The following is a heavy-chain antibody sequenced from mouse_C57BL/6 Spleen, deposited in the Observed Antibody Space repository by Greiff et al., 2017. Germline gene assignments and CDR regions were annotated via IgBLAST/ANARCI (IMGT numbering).Heavy chain of an antibody. CDR2: IWTGGGT. Sequence: VHLVESGPGLVAPSQSLSITCTVSGFSLTSSAISWVRQPPGKGLEWLGVIWTGGGTNYNSALQSRLSISKDNAKSQVFLKMNSLQTDDTARYYCARAYSNYNAMDYWGQGTSGTVSS. D-gene: IGHD2-5*01. V-gene: IGHV2-9-1*01. CDR3: ARAYSNYNAMDY. CDR1: GFSLTSSA. J-gene: IGHJ4*01.